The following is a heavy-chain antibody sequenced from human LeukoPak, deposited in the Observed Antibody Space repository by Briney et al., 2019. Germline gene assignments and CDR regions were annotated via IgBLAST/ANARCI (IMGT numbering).Heavy chain of an antibody. D-gene: IGHD5-24*01. J-gene: IGHJ5*02. CDR3: ARVDGDGYKRGWFDP. V-gene: IGHV4-59*01. Sequence: SETLSLTCTVSGGSISSYYWSWIRQPPGKGLEWIGYIYYSGSTNYNPSLKSRVTISVDTSKNQFSLKLSSVTAADTAVYYCARVDGDGYKRGWFDPWGQGTLVTVSS. CDR2: IYYSGST. CDR1: GGSISSYY.